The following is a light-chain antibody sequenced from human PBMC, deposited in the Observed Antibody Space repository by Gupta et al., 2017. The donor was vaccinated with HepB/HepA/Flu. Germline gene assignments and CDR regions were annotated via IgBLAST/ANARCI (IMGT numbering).Light chain of an antibody. V-gene: IGKV2-28*01. Sequence: DIMMTQSPLSLPVIPGESASISCRSSQSLLRHGNNFLDWYVQKPGQSPQLLIYLGSNRASGVPDRFSGSETGTAFTLKINRVEAGDVGIYLCRQALKRPRTFGEGTXLEI. CDR1: QSLLRHGNNF. J-gene: IGKJ5*01. CDR2: LGS. CDR3: RQALKRPRT.